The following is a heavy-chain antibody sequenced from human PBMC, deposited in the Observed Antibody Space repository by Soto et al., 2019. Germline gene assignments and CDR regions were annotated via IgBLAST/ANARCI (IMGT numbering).Heavy chain of an antibody. CDR1: GFAFSSYA. V-gene: IGHV3-30*02. CDR3: AKGFLSATIGPYAMDV. D-gene: IGHD3-10*01. Sequence: QVQLVEAGGGVVQPGASLRLSCEASGFAFSSYAMHWVRQAPGKGLEWVGVIWYDGNYIYYADSVKGRFTISRDNSKNTLYVQVNSLRPEDTAVYYCAKGFLSATIGPYAMDVWGQGTTVTVSS. J-gene: IGHJ6*02. CDR2: IWYDGNYI.